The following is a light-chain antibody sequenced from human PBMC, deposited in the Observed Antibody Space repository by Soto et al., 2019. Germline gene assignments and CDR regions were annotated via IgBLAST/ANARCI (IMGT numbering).Light chain of an antibody. J-gene: IGKJ1*01. CDR3: IQALQVWT. Sequence: DIVGTQSPLSLPVTRGEPAAISCMCSQSLLHSNGYNYLDWYLQKPGQSPQLLIYLGSNRASGVPDRFSGSGSGTDFTLKISRVEAEDVGVYYCIQALQVWTFGQGTKVDIK. CDR2: LGS. CDR1: QSLLHSNGYNY. V-gene: IGKV2-28*01.